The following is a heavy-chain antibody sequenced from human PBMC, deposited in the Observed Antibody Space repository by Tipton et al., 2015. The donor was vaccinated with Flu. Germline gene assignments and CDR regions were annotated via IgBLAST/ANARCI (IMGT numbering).Heavy chain of an antibody. V-gene: IGHV3-30*02. D-gene: IGHD3-22*01. CDR2: IRYDGSNK. J-gene: IGHJ4*02. CDR1: GFTFSSYG. Sequence: SLRLSCAASGFTFSSYGMHWVRQAPGKGLEWVAFIRYDGSNKYYADSVKGRFTISRDNSKNTLYLQMNSLRAEDTAVYYCAKDDGDYYDSSGYYGYFDYWGQRTLVTVSS. CDR3: AKDDGDYYDSSGYYGYFDY.